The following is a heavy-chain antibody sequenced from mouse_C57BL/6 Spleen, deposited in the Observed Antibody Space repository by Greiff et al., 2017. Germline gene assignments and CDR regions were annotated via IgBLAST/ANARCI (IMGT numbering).Heavy chain of an antibody. CDR2: IDPYGGSP. CDR3: ARRDYSTLGWFAY. CDR1: GYTFTNYW. V-gene: IGHV1-50*01. Sequence: QVQLQQSGAELVKPGASVTLSCKASGYTFTNYWMHWVKQRPGQGLAWIGGIDPYGGSPNYNQKFKGRATLTVDKSSSTVYMQLRSLTSEDSAVYFCARRDYSTLGWFAYWGQGTMVTVS. J-gene: IGHJ3*01. D-gene: IGHD2-5*01.